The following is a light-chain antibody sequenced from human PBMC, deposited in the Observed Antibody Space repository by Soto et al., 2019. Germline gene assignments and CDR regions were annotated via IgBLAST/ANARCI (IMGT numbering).Light chain of an antibody. Sequence: EIVRTQSPATLSVSPGERATLSCRASQSVSSNLAWYQQKPGQAPRLLIYGASTRATGIPARFSGSGSRTEFTLTISSLQSEDFAVYYCQQYNNWPQTFGQGTKVDIK. CDR2: GAS. J-gene: IGKJ1*01. CDR1: QSVSSN. V-gene: IGKV3-15*01. CDR3: QQYNNWPQT.